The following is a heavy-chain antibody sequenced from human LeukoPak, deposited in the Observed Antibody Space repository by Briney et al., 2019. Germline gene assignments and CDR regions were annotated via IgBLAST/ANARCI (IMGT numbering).Heavy chain of an antibody. J-gene: IGHJ4*02. D-gene: IGHD6-13*01. Sequence: PSETLSLTCTVSGGSISSYYWSWIRQSPGKGLEWIGYISYSGTTNYNPSLKSRVAISVAPPKNQFSLKLRSVTAPDTAMYYCARDRGNYFDYWGQGTLVTVSS. CDR1: GGSISSYY. CDR2: ISYSGTT. V-gene: IGHV4-59*01. CDR3: ARDRGNYFDY.